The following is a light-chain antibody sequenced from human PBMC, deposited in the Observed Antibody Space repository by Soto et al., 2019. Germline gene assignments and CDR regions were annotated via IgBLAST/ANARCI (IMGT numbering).Light chain of an antibody. CDR2: GAS. CDR3: QQYNNWPIT. CDR1: QRVSSN. Sequence: EIVMTQSPATLSVSPGERATLSCRASQRVSSNLAWYQQKPGQAPRLLIYGASTRATGIPARFSGSGSDTEFTLTISSLQSEDFAVYYCQQYNNWPITFGQGTRLEIK. V-gene: IGKV3-15*01. J-gene: IGKJ5*01.